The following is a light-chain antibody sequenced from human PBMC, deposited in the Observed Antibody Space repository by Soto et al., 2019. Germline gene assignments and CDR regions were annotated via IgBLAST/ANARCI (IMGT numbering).Light chain of an antibody. CDR3: QQYGSSPNT. Sequence: EIVLTQSPATLSLSPGERATLSCRASQSVSRHLAWYQQKPGQAPRLLIYDASNRATGIPARFSGSGSGTDFTLTISSLEPEDFAVYYCQQYGSSPNTFGQGTKLEI. J-gene: IGKJ2*01. CDR1: QSVSRH. V-gene: IGKV3-11*01. CDR2: DAS.